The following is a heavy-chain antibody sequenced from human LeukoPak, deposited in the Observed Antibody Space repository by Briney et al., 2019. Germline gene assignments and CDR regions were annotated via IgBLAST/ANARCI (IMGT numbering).Heavy chain of an antibody. V-gene: IGHV4-34*01. J-gene: IGHJ4*02. CDR3: ARRRGMIVVATFDY. D-gene: IGHD3-22*01. CDR1: GGSFSGYY. CDR2: INHSGST. Sequence: SETLSLTCAVYGGSFSGYYWNWIRQPPGKGLEWIGEINHSGSTNYNPSLKSRVTISVDTSKNQFSLKLSSVTAADTAVYYCARRRGMIVVATFDYWGQGTLVTVSS.